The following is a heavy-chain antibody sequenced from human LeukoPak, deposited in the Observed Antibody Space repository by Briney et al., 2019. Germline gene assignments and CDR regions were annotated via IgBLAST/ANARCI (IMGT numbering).Heavy chain of an antibody. V-gene: IGHV3-74*01. CDR3: TTRFVVVPAAREDY. D-gene: IGHD2-2*01. J-gene: IGHJ4*02. CDR2: INSDGSST. Sequence: GGSLRLSCAASGFTFSSYWMHWVRQAPGKGLVWVSRINSDGSSTSYADSVKGRFTISRDNAKNTLYLQMNSLRAEDTAVYYCTTRFVVVPAAREDYWGQGTLVTVSS. CDR1: GFTFSSYW.